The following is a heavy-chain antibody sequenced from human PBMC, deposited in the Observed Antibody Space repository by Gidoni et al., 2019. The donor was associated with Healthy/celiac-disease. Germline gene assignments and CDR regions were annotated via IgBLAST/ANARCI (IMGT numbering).Heavy chain of an antibody. CDR1: GGSSSSGGYS. CDR3: ARGGSSPFDY. J-gene: IGHJ4*02. D-gene: IGHD3-16*01. V-gene: IGHV4-30-2*01. CDR2: IYHSGST. Sequence: QLQLQESGSGLVKPSQTLSLTCAVSGGSSSSGGYSWSWIRQPPGKGLEWIGYIYHSGSTYYNPSLKSRVTISVDRSKNQFSLKLSSVTAADTAVYYCARGGSSPFDYWGQGTLVTVSS.